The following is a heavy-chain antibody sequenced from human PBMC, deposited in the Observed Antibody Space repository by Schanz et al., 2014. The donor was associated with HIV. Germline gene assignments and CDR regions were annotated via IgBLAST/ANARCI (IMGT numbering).Heavy chain of an antibody. CDR1: GFTFSNRA. CDR2: ISSGGDYI. J-gene: IGHJ6*02. V-gene: IGHV3-21*01. Sequence: EVHLLESGGGLVQPGGSLRLSCAASGFTFSNRAMSWVRQAPGKGLEWVSSISSGGDYIYHADSVRGRFTISRDNAKNSLSLQMNSLRDEDTAVYYCARSPSYGMDVWGQGTTVTVSS. CDR3: ARSPSYGMDV.